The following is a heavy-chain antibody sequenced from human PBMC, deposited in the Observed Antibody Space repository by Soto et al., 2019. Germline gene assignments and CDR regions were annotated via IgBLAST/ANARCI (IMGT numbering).Heavy chain of an antibody. CDR3: ARLPHTTVTTSKPFEY. D-gene: IGHD4-17*01. V-gene: IGHV4-34*01. J-gene: IGHJ4*02. CDR2: INHSGSS. CDR1: GGSFSGYY. Sequence: SETLSLTCAVYGGSFSGYYWSCIRQPPGKGLEWIGEINHSGSSNYNPSLKSRVTISVDTSKNQFSLKLSSVTAADTAVYYCARLPHTTVTTSKPFEYWGQGTMVTVSS.